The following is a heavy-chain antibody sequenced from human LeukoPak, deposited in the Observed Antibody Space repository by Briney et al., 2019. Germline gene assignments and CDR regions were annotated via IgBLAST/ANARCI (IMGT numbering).Heavy chain of an antibody. D-gene: IGHD3-10*02. Sequence: ASVKVSCKASGGTLSSYALNWVRQAPGQGLEWIGRIIPIFAIVNYAQNFQGRVTITADKSTNTAYMELSSLRFEDTAFYYCARRCSGSQCGSVWYYGMDVWGKGTTVTVSS. V-gene: IGHV1-69*04. CDR1: GGTLSSYA. J-gene: IGHJ6*04. CDR2: IIPIFAIV. CDR3: ARRCSGSQCGSVWYYGMDV.